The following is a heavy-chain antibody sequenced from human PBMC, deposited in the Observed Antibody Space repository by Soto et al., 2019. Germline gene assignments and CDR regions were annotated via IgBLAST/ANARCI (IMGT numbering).Heavy chain of an antibody. CDR2: ICGIVGST. J-gene: IGHJ4*02. Sequence: LRLSCAASGFTFSSYAMSWVRQAPGKGLEWVSAICGIVGSTYYADSVKGRFTISSYNSKNTLYLQMNSLRAEDTAVYYCAKERVVSGPVGYWGQGTLVTVSS. D-gene: IGHD2-8*02. CDR1: GFTFSSYA. V-gene: IGHV3-23*01. CDR3: AKERVVSGPVGY.